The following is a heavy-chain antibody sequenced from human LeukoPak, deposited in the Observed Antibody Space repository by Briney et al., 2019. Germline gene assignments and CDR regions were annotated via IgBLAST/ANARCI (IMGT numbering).Heavy chain of an antibody. J-gene: IGHJ4*02. CDR1: GFTFDDYA. D-gene: IGHD1-14*01. V-gene: IGHV3-9*01. CDR3: AADKGTMEMDY. CDR2: ISWNSGSI. Sequence: PGGSLRLSCAASGFTFDDYAMHWARQAPGKGLEWVSGISWNSGSIDYAGSVKGRFTISRDNAKNSLYLQMNSLRVEDTALYYCAADKGTMEMDYWGQGTLVTVSS.